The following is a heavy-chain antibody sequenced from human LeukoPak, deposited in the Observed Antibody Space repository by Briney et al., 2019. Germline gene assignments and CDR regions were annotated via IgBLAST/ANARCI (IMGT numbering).Heavy chain of an antibody. CDR3: ARDSPGIAVAITGGYYFDY. V-gene: IGHV6-1*01. CDR2: TYYRSKWCN. CDR1: GDTVSSNSAA. J-gene: IGHJ4*02. Sequence: SQTLSLTCAISGDTVSSNSAAWNWIRQSPSGGLEWLGRTYYRSKWCNDYAVSVKSRITINPDTSKNHFSLQLNSLTPEDTAVYYCARDSPGIAVAITGGYYFDYWGQGTLVTVSS. D-gene: IGHD6-19*01.